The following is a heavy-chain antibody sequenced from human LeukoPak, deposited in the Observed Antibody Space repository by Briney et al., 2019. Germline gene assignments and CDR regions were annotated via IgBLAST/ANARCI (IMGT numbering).Heavy chain of an antibody. CDR1: GFTFSSYW. CDR2: IKQDGSEK. Sequence: GGSLRLSCAASGFTFSSYWMSWVRQAPGKGLEWVANIKQDGSEKYYVDSVKGRFTISRDNAKNSLYLQMNSLRSEDTAVYYCARDRQRHRIHSKQLYNFDYWGQGTLVTVSS. CDR3: ARDRQRHRIHSKQLYNFDY. V-gene: IGHV3-7*03. D-gene: IGHD6-6*01. J-gene: IGHJ4*02.